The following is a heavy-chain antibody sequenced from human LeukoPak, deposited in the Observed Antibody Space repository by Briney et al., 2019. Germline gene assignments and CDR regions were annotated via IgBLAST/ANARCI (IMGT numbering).Heavy chain of an antibody. V-gene: IGHV4-34*01. J-gene: IGHJ4*02. CDR3: ARQGSISAFDF. Sequence: SETLSLTCAVYIGSFSGYHWSWIRQPPGRGLEWIGEIDHSGNTKYNPSLKSRVTISVDTSKNQFSLKLRALSAADTAVYFCARQGSISAFDFWGRGTLVTVSS. CDR2: IDHSGNT. CDR1: IGSFSGYH. D-gene: IGHD2-21*01.